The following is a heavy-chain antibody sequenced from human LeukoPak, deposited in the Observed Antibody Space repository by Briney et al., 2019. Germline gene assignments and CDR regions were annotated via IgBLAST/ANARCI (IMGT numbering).Heavy chain of an antibody. CDR2: ISTVSTYK. CDR3: ARDGSGFYLYYFMDV. J-gene: IGHJ6*03. CDR1: GFTFTDYS. Sequence: PGGSLRLSCAASGFTFTDYSMTWVRQAPGKGLEWVSSISTVSTYKFYSDPVKGRFAISRDNAKNILYLQMSSLSAEDTAVYYCARDGSGFYLYYFMDVWGRGTPVTVS. V-gene: IGHV3-21*01. D-gene: IGHD6-25*01.